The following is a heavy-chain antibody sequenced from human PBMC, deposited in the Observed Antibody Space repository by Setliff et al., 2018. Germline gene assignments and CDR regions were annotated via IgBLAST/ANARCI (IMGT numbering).Heavy chain of an antibody. V-gene: IGHV1-69*13. Sequence: GASVKVSCKASGGTFSSYAIDWVRQAPGQGLEWMGGIIPMFGTTNYAQRFRGRVTTTADESTTTAYLELSSLRSEDTAVYYCARSPAVLGIVYLDPWGQGTLVTVSS. CDR2: IIPMFGTT. CDR1: GGTFSSYA. CDR3: ARSPAVLGIVYLDP. J-gene: IGHJ5*02. D-gene: IGHD2-15*01.